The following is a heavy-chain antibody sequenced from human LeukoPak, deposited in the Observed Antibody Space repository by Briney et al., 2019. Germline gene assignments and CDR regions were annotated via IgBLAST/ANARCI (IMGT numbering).Heavy chain of an antibody. V-gene: IGHV3-11*06. CDR3: ARGGHSSGWYVVY. Sequence: GGSLRLSCAASGFTFSDYYMSWIRQAPGKGLEWVSYISSSSSYTNYADSVKGRFTISRDNAKNSLYLQMNSLRAEDTAVYYCARGGHSSGWYVVYWGQGTLVTVSS. CDR1: GFTFSDYY. J-gene: IGHJ4*02. D-gene: IGHD6-19*01. CDR2: ISSSSSYT.